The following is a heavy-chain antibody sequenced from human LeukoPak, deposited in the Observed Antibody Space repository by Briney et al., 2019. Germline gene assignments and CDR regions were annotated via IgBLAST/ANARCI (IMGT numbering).Heavy chain of an antibody. CDR2: IHSDGSTT. V-gene: IGHV3-74*01. J-gene: IGHJ4*02. Sequence: GSLRLSCAASGFTFSSTWMHWFRQVPGKGPVWVSRIHSDGSTTIYADSVKGRLTISRDNARNTLYLQMNSLRAEDTAVYYCVRDRYYVPDYWGQGTLVTVSS. D-gene: IGHD3-16*01. CDR1: GFTFSSTW. CDR3: VRDRYYVPDY.